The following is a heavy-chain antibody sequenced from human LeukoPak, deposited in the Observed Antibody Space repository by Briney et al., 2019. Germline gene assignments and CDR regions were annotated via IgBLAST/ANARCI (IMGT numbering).Heavy chain of an antibody. V-gene: IGHV4-59*08. Sequence: PSETLSLTCTVSGGSISSYYWSWIRQPPGNRLEWIGYIYYSGSTNYNPSLKSRVTISVDTSKNQFSLKLSSVTAADTAVYYCARGLAGSYDFDYWGQGTLVTVSS. CDR1: GGSISSYY. CDR2: IYYSGST. D-gene: IGHD3-10*01. J-gene: IGHJ4*02. CDR3: ARGLAGSYDFDY.